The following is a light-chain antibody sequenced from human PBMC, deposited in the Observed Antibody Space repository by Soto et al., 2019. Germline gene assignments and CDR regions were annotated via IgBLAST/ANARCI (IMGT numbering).Light chain of an antibody. Sequence: QSVLTQPPSVSADPGQRVTISCSGTSSNIGNNYVSWYQHLPGTAPKLLIYDNNKRPSGIPDRFSGSKSGTSATLGITGLQTGDEADYYCGTWDSSLSVGVFGGGTKLTVL. CDR2: DNN. CDR3: GTWDSSLSVGV. V-gene: IGLV1-51*01. CDR1: SSNIGNNY. J-gene: IGLJ3*02.